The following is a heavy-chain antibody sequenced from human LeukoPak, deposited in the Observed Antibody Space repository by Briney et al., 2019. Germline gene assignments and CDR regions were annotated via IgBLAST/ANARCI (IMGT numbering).Heavy chain of an antibody. V-gene: IGHV1-24*01. Sequence: ASVKVSCKVSRYTLTELSMHWVRQAPGKGLEWMGGFDPEDGETIYAQKFQGRVTMTEDTSTDTAYMELSSLRSEDTAVYYCAKGQGSWELETYYFDYWGQGTLVTVSS. D-gene: IGHD1-26*01. CDR2: FDPEDGET. CDR1: RYTLTELS. CDR3: AKGQGSWELETYYFDY. J-gene: IGHJ4*02.